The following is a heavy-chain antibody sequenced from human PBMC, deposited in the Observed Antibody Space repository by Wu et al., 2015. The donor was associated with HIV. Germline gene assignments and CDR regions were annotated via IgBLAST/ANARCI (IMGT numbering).Heavy chain of an antibody. CDR3: ARVKRANIVVVIAPDXLDI. V-gene: IGHV1-18*04. J-gene: IGHJ3*02. Sequence: QVQLVQSGAEVTKPGASVRVSCQTSGYTFTAHYIHWVRQAPGQGLEWMGWGISPYNGYTNYPQKLQGRVTMTTDTSTSTAYMELRSLRSDDTAMYYCARVKRANIVVVIAPDXLDIWGQGTMVTVSS. CDR2: GISPYNGYT. CDR1: GYTFTAHY. D-gene: IGHD2-21*01.